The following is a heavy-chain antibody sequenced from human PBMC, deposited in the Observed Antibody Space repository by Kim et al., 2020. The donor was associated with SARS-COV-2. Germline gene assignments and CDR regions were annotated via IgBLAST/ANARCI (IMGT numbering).Heavy chain of an antibody. J-gene: IGHJ6*02. D-gene: IGHD6-19*01. CDR2: ISYDGSNK. CDR3: ARVGRGSGWFSYYYYGSDV. CDR1: GFTFSSYA. Sequence: GGSLRLSCAASGFTFSSYAMHWVRQAPGKGLEWVAVISYDGSNKYYADSVKGRFTISRDNSKNTLYLQMNSLRAEDTAVYYCARVGRGSGWFSYYYYGSDVWGQGTTVTVSS. V-gene: IGHV3-30*04.